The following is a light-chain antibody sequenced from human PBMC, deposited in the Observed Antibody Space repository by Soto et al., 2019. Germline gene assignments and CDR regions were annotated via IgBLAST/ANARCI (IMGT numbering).Light chain of an antibody. J-gene: IGKJ4*01. CDR2: GAS. CDR3: QHPPTS. V-gene: IGKV3-11*01. Sequence: EIVLTQSPATLSVSPGERATLSCRASQSVSSDLAWYQQKPGQAPRLLIYGASNRATGIPVRFAGSGSGTDFALTISSLEPEDFVLYYCQHPPTSFGGGTKVDIK. CDR1: QSVSSD.